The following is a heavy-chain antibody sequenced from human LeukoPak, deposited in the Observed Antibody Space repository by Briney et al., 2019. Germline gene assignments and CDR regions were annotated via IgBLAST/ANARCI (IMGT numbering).Heavy chain of an antibody. D-gene: IGHD2-8*02. J-gene: IGHJ4*02. CDR3: AKGRLSVVYGVDY. CDR2: ISYDGSNK. CDR1: VFTFSSYG. Sequence: GRSLRLSCAASVFTFSSYGMHWVRQAPGKGLEWVAVISYDGSNKYYADSVKGRFTISRDNSKNTLYLQMNSLRAEDTAVYYCAKGRLSVVYGVDYWGQGTLVTVSS. V-gene: IGHV3-30*18.